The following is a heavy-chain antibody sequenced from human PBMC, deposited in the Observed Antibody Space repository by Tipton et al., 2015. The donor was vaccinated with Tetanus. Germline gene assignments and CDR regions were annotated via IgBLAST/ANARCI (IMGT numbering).Heavy chain of an antibody. V-gene: IGHV3-23*01. CDR2: IRIGGSNT. D-gene: IGHD3-22*01. Sequence: SLRLSCAASGFTFSDXXXSXXXXXXXKGLEWVSAIRIGGSNTYYADSGKGRFTISRDDSRNTLFLQMDGLRAEDTAVYYCAKDIFYDSSGYYWGQGTLVTVSS. J-gene: IGHJ4*02. CDR1: GFTFSDXX. CDR3: AKDIFYDSSGYY.